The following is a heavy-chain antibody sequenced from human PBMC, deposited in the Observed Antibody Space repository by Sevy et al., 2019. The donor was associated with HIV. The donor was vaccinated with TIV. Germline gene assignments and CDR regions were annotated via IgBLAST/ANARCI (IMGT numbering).Heavy chain of an antibody. J-gene: IGHJ4*02. D-gene: IGHD5-12*01. Sequence: GGSLRLSCAASGFTFSSYWMSWVRQAPGKGLEWVATMKEDGSEKYYVDSVKGRFTISRDNAKNSLYLQMNSLRAEDTAVYYCARGGYGGNLFDYWGQGTLVTVSS. CDR1: GFTFSSYW. CDR2: MKEDGSEK. V-gene: IGHV3-7*01. CDR3: ARGGYGGNLFDY.